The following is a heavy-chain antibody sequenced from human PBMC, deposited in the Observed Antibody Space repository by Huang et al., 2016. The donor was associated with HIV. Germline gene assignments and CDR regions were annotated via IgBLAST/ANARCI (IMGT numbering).Heavy chain of an antibody. CDR3: ATWPPGSQMRAFDI. V-gene: IGHV4-61*09. Sequence: QVQLQESGPGLVKPSQTLSLTCTVSGASISSGSYYWTWIRQPAVKGLEWIGHIYTSGSTNYNPSLKSRVTRSIDTSKTHFSLRLNSVTAADTAVYYCATWPPGSQMRAFDIWGPGTMITVSS. D-gene: IGHD2-15*01. CDR2: IYTSGST. J-gene: IGHJ3*02. CDR1: GASISSGSYY.